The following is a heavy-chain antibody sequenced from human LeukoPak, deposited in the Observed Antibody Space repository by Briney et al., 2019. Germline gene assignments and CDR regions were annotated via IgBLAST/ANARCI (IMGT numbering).Heavy chain of an antibody. J-gene: IGHJ4*02. Sequence: GRSLRLSCAASGFTFSSYAMHWVRQAPGKGLEWVAVISYDGSNKYYADSVKGRFTISRDNSKNTLYLQMNSLSAEDTAVYYCARDPYYYFDYWGQGTLVTVYS. CDR2: ISYDGSNK. V-gene: IGHV3-30*04. CDR3: ARDPYYYFDY. CDR1: GFTFSSYA. D-gene: IGHD2-8*01.